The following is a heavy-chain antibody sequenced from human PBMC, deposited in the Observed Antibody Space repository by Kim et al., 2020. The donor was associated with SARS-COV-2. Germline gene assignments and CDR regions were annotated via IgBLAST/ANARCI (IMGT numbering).Heavy chain of an antibody. Sequence: FGTANYAQKFQGRVTITADESTSTAYMELSSLRSEDTAVYYCARVRGGDPWGQGTLVTVSS. J-gene: IGHJ5*02. CDR2: FGTA. CDR3: ARVRGGDP. V-gene: IGHV1-69*01. D-gene: IGHD3-16*01.